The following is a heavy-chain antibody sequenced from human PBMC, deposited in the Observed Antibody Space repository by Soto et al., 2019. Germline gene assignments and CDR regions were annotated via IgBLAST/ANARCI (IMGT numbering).Heavy chain of an antibody. J-gene: IGHJ6*02. D-gene: IGHD2-8*01. V-gene: IGHV1-69*13. Sequence: SVKVSCKASGYTFTSYAIHWVRQAPGQRLELMGGIIPIFGTADYAQKFQGRVTITADESTSTAYMELSSLRPEDTAVYYCACTVSNYYYYGMDVWGQGTTVTVSS. CDR3: ACTVSNYYYYGMDV. CDR1: GYTFTSYA. CDR2: IIPIFGTA.